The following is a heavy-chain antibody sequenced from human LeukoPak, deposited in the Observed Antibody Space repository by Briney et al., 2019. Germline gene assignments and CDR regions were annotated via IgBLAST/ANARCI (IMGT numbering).Heavy chain of an antibody. V-gene: IGHV4-59*08. D-gene: IGHD1-26*01. CDR1: GASIRSYY. CDR3: ARRSGSYFGWFDP. Sequence: NPSETLSLTCTVSGASIRSYYWSWIRQPPGKGLEWIGYIYYSGSTNYNPSLKSRVTISVDTSKNQFSLKVRSVTAADTAVYYCARRSGSYFGWFDPWGQGTLVTVSS. J-gene: IGHJ5*02. CDR2: IYYSGST.